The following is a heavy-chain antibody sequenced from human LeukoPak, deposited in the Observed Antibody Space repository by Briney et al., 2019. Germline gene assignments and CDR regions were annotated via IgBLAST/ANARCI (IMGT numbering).Heavy chain of an antibody. D-gene: IGHD3-16*02. CDR2: IYTSGST. CDR3: ASFYYDYVWGSYRPVDY. CDR1: GGSISSGSYY. Sequence: PSETLSLTCTVSGGSISSGSYYWSWIRQPAGKGLEWIGRIYTSGSTNYNPSLKSRVTISVDTSKNQFSLKLSSVTAADTAVYYCASFYYDYVWGSYRPVDYWGQGTLVTVSS. V-gene: IGHV4-61*02. J-gene: IGHJ4*02.